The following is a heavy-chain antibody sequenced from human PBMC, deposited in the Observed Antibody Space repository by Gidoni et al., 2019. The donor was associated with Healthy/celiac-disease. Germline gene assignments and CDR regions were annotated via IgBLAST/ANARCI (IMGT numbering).Heavy chain of an antibody. V-gene: IGHV1-69*04. CDR1: GGTFRSYA. D-gene: IGHD6-19*01. CDR3: ARADSSGWYGDGCFDY. J-gene: IGHJ4*02. Sequence: QVQLVQSGAEVKKPGSSVKVSCKASGGTFRSYAISWVRQAPGQGLEWMGRIIPILGIANYAQKFQGRVTITADKSTSTAYMELSSLRSEDTAVYYCARADSSGWYGDGCFDYWGQGTLVTVSS. CDR2: IIPILGIA.